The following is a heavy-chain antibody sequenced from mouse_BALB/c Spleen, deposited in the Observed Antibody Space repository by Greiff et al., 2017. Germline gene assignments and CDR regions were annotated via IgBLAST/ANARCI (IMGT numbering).Heavy chain of an antibody. V-gene: IGHV1-5*01. CDR1: GYTFTSYW. Sequence: VQLQQSGTVLARPGASVKMSCKASGYTFTSYWMHWVKQRPGQGLEWIGAIYPGNSDTSYNQKFKGKAKLTAVTSTSTAYMELSSLTNEDSAVYYCTRRGYGSNYGFDYWGQGTTLTVSS. D-gene: IGHD2-5*01. CDR3: TRRGYGSNYGFDY. CDR2: IYPGNSDT. J-gene: IGHJ2*01.